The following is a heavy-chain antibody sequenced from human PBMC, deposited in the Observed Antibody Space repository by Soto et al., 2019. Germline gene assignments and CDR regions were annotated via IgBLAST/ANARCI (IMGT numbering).Heavy chain of an antibody. CDR2: ISSSSSYI. CDR3: ASYYDSSGYYYHSFDY. D-gene: IGHD3-22*01. J-gene: IGHJ4*02. Sequence: GLEWVSSISSSSSYIYYADSVKGRFTISRDNAKNSLYLQMNSLRAEDTAVYYCASYYDSSGYYYHSFDYWGQGTLVTVSS. V-gene: IGHV3-21*01.